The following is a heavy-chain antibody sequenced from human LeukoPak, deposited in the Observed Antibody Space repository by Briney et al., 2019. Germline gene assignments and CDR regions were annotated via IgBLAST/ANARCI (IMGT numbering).Heavy chain of an antibody. CDR1: GGSISSYY. J-gene: IGHJ1*01. CDR3: ARLKYYYDSSGYRAEYFQH. CDR2: IYYSGST. D-gene: IGHD3-22*01. V-gene: IGHV4-59*01. Sequence: PSETLSLTCTVSGGSISSYYWSWIRQPPGKGLEWIGYIYYSGSTNYNPSLKSRVTISVYTSKNQFSLKLSSVTAADTAVYYCARLKYYYDSSGYRAEYFQHWGQGTLVTVSS.